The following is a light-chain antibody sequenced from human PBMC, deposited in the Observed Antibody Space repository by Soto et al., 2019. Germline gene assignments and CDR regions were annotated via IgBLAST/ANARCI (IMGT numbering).Light chain of an antibody. V-gene: IGKV1-5*01. Sequence: DIQMTQFPSSLSASVGDRVTITCRASQSINSYLNWYQQKPGKAPKLLIFDASSLESGVPSRFSGSGSGTEFTLTISSLQPDDFATYYCQQYNRYALTFGGGTKVDIK. CDR3: QQYNRYALT. CDR1: QSINSY. CDR2: DAS. J-gene: IGKJ4*01.